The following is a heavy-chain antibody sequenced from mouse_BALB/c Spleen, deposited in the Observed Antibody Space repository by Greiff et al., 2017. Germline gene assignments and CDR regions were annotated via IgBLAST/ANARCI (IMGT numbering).Heavy chain of an antibody. D-gene: IGHD2-3*01. J-gene: IGHJ4*01. CDR1: GFTFSDYG. V-gene: IGHV5-15*02. CDR2: ISNLAYSI. CDR3: ARDSFYDGYYHGAMDY. Sequence: EVQRVESGGGLVQPGGSRKLSCAASGFTFSDYGMAWVRQAPGKGPEWVAFISNLAYSIYYADTVTGRFTISRENAKNTLYLEMSSLRSEDTAMYYCARDSFYDGYYHGAMDYWGQGTSVTVSS.